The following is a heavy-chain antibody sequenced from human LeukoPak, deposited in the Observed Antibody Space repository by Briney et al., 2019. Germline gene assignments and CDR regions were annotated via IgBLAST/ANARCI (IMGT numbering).Heavy chain of an antibody. D-gene: IGHD6-19*01. Sequence: GGSLRLSCAASGFTLTYYGMNWVRQAPGKGLEWLSYISSSSRTIYYADSVKGRFAISRDNAKNSLYLQMNSLRAEDTAVYYCASRPLDPVAGHAFDIWGQGTMVTVSS. V-gene: IGHV3-48*04. J-gene: IGHJ3*02. CDR2: ISSSSRTI. CDR1: GFTLTYYG. CDR3: ASRPLDPVAGHAFDI.